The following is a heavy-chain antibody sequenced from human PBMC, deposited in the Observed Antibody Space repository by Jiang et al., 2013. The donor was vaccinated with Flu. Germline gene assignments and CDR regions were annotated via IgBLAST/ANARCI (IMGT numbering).Heavy chain of an antibody. V-gene: IGHV3-9*01. J-gene: IGHJ6*02. CDR3: AKDIDESAPGAPILHV. Sequence: VQLVESGGGLVQPGRSLRLSCAASGFSIDDYGMHWVRQAPGKGLEWVSGISWNSGSMAYADSVQGRFTISRDNAKNFLYLQMNSLKTEDTALYYCAKDIDESAPGAPILHVWGQGTTVTVSS. CDR2: ISWNSGSM. CDR1: GFSIDDYG. D-gene: IGHD6-13*01.